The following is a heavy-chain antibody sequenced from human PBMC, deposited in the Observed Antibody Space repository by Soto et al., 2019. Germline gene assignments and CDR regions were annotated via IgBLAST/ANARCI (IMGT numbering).Heavy chain of an antibody. CDR1: GXTVGSRA. Sequence: GSLRLSCVASGXTVGSRAMSWVRQAPGEGLEWVSTITDTGGDTEYADYVRGRFAFSRENSKNTVYLQMSSLRADEPALYYGARGSKDSYPGSRIFDFWGRGTLVTVS. D-gene: IGHD2-15*01. V-gene: IGHV3-23*01. CDR3: ARGSKDSYPGSRIFDF. CDR2: ITDTGGDT. J-gene: IGHJ4*02.